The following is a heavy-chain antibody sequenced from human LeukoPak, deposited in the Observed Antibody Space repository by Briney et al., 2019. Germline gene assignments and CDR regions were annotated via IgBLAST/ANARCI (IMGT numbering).Heavy chain of an antibody. CDR3: ARGVRGIAAAGPKKYYFDY. D-gene: IGHD6-13*01. CDR1: GYTFTSYD. V-gene: IGHV1-8*01. J-gene: IGHJ4*02. CDR2: MNPNSGNT. Sequence: GASVKVSCKASGYTFTSYDINWVRQATGQGLEWMGWMNPNSGNTGYAQKFQGRVTMTRNTSVSTAYMELSSLRSEDTAVYYCARGVRGIAAAGPKKYYFDYWGQGTLVTVSS.